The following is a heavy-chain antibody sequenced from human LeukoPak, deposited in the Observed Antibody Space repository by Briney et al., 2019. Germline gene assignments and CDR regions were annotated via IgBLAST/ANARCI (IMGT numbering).Heavy chain of an antibody. CDR2: IYSGGST. CDR1: GFTFSSYW. V-gene: IGHV3-53*01. Sequence: GGSLRLSCAASGFTFSSYWMSWVRQAPGKGLQWVSVIYSGGSTYYADSVKGRFTISRDNSKNTLYLQMNSLRAEDTAVYYCARESYYYDSSGTTFHYWGQGTLVTVSS. D-gene: IGHD3-22*01. CDR3: ARESYYYDSSGTTFHY. J-gene: IGHJ4*02.